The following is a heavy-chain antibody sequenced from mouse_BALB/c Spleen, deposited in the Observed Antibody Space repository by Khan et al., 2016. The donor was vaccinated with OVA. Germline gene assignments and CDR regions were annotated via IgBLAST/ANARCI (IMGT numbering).Heavy chain of an antibody. CDR2: INPSSGYT. V-gene: IGHV1-7*01. J-gene: IGHJ3*01. CDR3: VRSGYGSLAY. D-gene: IGHD1-1*01. Sequence: VQLQESGAALAKPGASVKMSCKASGSMFSSYWMNWVKQRPGQGLEWIGYINPSSGYTEYNQKFKDKATLTTDKSSSTAYMQLSSLTSEDSAVYYCVRSGYGSLAYWGQGTLVTVSA. CDR1: GSMFSSYW.